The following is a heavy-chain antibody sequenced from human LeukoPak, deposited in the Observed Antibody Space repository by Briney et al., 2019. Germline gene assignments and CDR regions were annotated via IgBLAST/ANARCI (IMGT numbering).Heavy chain of an antibody. D-gene: IGHD2-21*02. CDR1: GYTFSSYA. CDR2: ISYDGRNK. V-gene: IGHV3-30*04. J-gene: IGHJ4*02. CDR3: ATGDCGGDCYSSYFDY. Sequence: GGSLRLSCAGSGYTFSSYAVHWVRQAPGKGLAWVAVISYDGRNKYYADTVKGRFTISRDNSKSMLYLQMNSLRDEDTGVYYCATGDCGGDCYSSYFDYWGQGTLVTVSS.